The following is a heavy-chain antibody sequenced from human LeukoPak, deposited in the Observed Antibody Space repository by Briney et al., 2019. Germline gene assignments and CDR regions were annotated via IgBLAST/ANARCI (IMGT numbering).Heavy chain of an antibody. J-gene: IGHJ5*02. D-gene: IGHD1-7*01. CDR1: GYTFTGYY. V-gene: IGHV1-2*02. Sequence: GASVKVSCKASGYTFTGYYMHWVRQAPGQGLEWMGWINPNSGGTNYAQKFQGRVTMTRDTPISTAYMELSRLRSDDTAVYYCARERRDYNWNYDWFDPWGQGTLVTVSS. CDR3: ARERRDYNWNYDWFDP. CDR2: INPNSGGT.